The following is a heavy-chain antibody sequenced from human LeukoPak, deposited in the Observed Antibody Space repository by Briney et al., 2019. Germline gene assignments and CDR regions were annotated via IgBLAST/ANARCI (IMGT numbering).Heavy chain of an antibody. Sequence: GGSLRLSCAASGFTFSSYDMSWVRQAPGKGLEWVSAISGSGGSTYYADSVKGRFTISRDNAKNSLYLQMNSLRAEDTAVYYCARHVVAVGFDYWGQGTLVTVSS. D-gene: IGHD3-22*01. CDR3: ARHVVAVGFDY. J-gene: IGHJ4*02. V-gene: IGHV3-23*01. CDR1: GFTFSSYD. CDR2: ISGSGGST.